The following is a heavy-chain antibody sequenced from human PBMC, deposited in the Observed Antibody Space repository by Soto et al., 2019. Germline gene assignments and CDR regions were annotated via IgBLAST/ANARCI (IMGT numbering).Heavy chain of an antibody. Sequence: PSETLSLTCTVSGGSIGTYYLSWIRQPPGKGLEWIGYIYYRGNTDYNPSLKSRVTISLDTPKNQFSLKLSSVTAADTAVYYCARHPGYYDILTGYTTYYFDYWGQGILVTVSS. D-gene: IGHD3-9*01. V-gene: IGHV4-59*08. CDR2: IYYRGNT. CDR3: ARHPGYYDILTGYTTYYFDY. CDR1: GGSIGTYY. J-gene: IGHJ4*02.